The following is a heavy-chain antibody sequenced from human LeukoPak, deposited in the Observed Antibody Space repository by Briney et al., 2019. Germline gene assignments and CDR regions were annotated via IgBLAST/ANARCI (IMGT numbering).Heavy chain of an antibody. Sequence: SETLSLTCTVSGYSINSVYYWGWIRQPPEKGLEWIGSIHHSGTTNYNPSLKSRVTISVDTSKNQFSLKLSSVTAADTAVYYCATTWRGQIAAAFSADYWGQGTLVTVSS. D-gene: IGHD6-13*01. J-gene: IGHJ4*02. V-gene: IGHV4-38-2*02. CDR1: GYSINSVYY. CDR3: ATTWRGQIAAAFSADY. CDR2: IHHSGTT.